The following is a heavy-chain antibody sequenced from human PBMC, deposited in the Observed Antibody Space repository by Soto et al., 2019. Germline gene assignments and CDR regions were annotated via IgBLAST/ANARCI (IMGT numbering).Heavy chain of an antibody. D-gene: IGHD1-26*01. Sequence: GGSLRLSCAASGFTFDDYAMHWVRQAPGKGLEWVSGISWNSGSIGYADSVKGRFTISRDNAKNSLYLQMNSLRAEDTAVYYCAKVHSGSYYDAFDIWGQGTMVTVSS. CDR1: GFTFDDYA. CDR2: ISWNSGSI. V-gene: IGHV3-9*01. J-gene: IGHJ3*02. CDR3: AKVHSGSYYDAFDI.